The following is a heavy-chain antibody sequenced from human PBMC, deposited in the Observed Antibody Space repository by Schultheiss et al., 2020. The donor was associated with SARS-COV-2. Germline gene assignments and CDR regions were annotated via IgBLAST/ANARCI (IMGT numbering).Heavy chain of an antibody. CDR1: GFTFCSYA. D-gene: IGHD2-2*02. Sequence: GGSLRLSCAASGFTFCSYAMHWVRQAPGKGLEWVAVISYDGSNKYYADSVKGRFTISRDNSKNTLYLQMNSLRAEDTAVYYCATSCSSTSCYTKAFGAFDIWGQGTMVTVSS. J-gene: IGHJ3*02. CDR2: ISYDGSNK. CDR3: ATSCSSTSCYTKAFGAFDI. V-gene: IGHV3-30*04.